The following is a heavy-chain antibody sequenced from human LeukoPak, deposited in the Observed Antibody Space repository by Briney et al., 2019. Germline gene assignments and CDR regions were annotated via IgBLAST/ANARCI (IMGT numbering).Heavy chain of an antibody. D-gene: IGHD4-23*01. CDR3: ARGWRGYGGNSGVRAFDI. Sequence: GSSVKVSCKASGGTLSSYAINWVRQATGQGLEWMGWMNPNSGNTGYAQKFQGRVTITRNTSISTAYMELSSLRSEDTAVYYCARGWRGYGGNSGVRAFDIWGQGTMVTVSS. CDR2: MNPNSGNT. V-gene: IGHV1-8*03. CDR1: GGTLSSYA. J-gene: IGHJ3*02.